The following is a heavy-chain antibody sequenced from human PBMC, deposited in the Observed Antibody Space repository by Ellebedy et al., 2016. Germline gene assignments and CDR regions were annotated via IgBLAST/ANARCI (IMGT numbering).Heavy chain of an antibody. Sequence: SETLSLXXTVSGGSISSSSYYWGWIRQPPGKGLEWIGSIYYSGSTYYNPSLKSRVTISVDTSKNQFSLKLSSVTAADTAVYYCARSRLVRGETGWFDPWGQGTLVTVSS. CDR1: GGSISSSSYY. CDR2: IYYSGST. CDR3: ARSRLVRGETGWFDP. D-gene: IGHD3-10*01. V-gene: IGHV4-39*07. J-gene: IGHJ5*02.